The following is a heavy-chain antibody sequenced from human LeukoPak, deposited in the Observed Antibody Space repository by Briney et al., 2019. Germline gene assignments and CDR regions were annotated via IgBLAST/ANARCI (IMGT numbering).Heavy chain of an antibody. Sequence: PGGSLRLSCAASGFTVSNYYMSWVRQAPGKGLEWVSLIYSGGSTYYADSVKGRFTISRDNSKNTLCLQMNSLRAEDTAVYYCAAVSPNKGADYWGQGTLVTVSS. CDR2: IYSGGST. CDR3: AAVSPNKGADY. V-gene: IGHV3-53*01. D-gene: IGHD2-8*01. CDR1: GFTVSNYY. J-gene: IGHJ4*02.